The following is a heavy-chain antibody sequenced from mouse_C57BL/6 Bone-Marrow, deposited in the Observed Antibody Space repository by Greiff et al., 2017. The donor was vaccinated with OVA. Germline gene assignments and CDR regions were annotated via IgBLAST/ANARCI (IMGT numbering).Heavy chain of an antibody. D-gene: IGHD2-4*01. CDR1: GYSITSDY. J-gene: IGHJ4*01. CDR2: ISYSGST. V-gene: IGHV3-8*01. Sequence: EVQLQESGPGLAKPSQTLSLTCSVTGYSITSDYWNWIRKFPGNKLEYMGYISYSGSTYYNPSLKSRISITRDTSKNQYYLQLNSVTTEDTATYYCARGDYDYGERGYYAMDYWGQGTSVTVSS. CDR3: ARGDYDYGERGYYAMDY.